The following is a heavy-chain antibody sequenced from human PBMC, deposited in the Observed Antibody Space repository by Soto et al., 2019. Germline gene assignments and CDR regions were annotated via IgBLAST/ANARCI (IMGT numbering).Heavy chain of an antibody. J-gene: IGHJ4*02. V-gene: IGHV3-30*18. CDR2: ISNDGSNK. CDR3: AKGFGNCWAFDY. CDR1: GFSFSTYG. D-gene: IGHD1-7*01. Sequence: GGSLRLSCAASGFSFSTYGMHWVRQAPGKGLEWVAFISNDGSNKYYADSVKGRFTISRDNSKNTLYLQMNSLRAEDTAVYYCAKGFGNCWAFDYWGQGTLVTV.